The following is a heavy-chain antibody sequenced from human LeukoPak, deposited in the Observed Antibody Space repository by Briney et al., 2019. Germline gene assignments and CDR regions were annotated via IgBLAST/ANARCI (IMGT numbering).Heavy chain of an antibody. D-gene: IGHD5-18*01. Sequence: PGGSLRLSCVVSGFSFSSYWMSWVRQAPGKGLEWVASINPDGNKKYSADSVKGRFTISRDNAENSLYLQMNSLRVEDTAFYYCARDLAYSRLDYWGQGMLVTVSS. V-gene: IGHV3-7*01. CDR3: ARDLAYSRLDY. CDR1: GFSFSSYW. J-gene: IGHJ4*02. CDR2: INPDGNKK.